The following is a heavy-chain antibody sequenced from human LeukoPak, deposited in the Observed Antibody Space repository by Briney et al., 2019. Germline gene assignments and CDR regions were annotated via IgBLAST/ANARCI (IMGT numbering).Heavy chain of an antibody. CDR3: ASSRYSSSWYGLYYYGMDV. CDR1: GFTVSSNY. J-gene: IGHJ6*02. Sequence: GGSLRLSCAASGFTVSSNYMSWVRQAPGKGLEWVSVIYSGGSTYYADSVKGRFTISRDNSKNSLYLQMNSLRAEDTAVYYCASSRYSSSWYGLYYYGMDVWGQGTTVTVSS. V-gene: IGHV3-66*01. D-gene: IGHD6-13*01. CDR2: IYSGGST.